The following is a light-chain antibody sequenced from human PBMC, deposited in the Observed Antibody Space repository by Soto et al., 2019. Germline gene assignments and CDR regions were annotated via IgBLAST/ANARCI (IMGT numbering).Light chain of an antibody. Sequence: QSALTQPPSASGTPGQRVTISCSGSSSNIGTNTVNWYLQPPGTAPKLLIYNNNQRPSGVPDRFSGSKSGTSASLAISGLQSEDEAVYFCAAWDDSLNGLFVFGSGTKVTVL. V-gene: IGLV1-44*01. CDR1: SSNIGTNT. J-gene: IGLJ1*01. CDR3: AAWDDSLNGLFV. CDR2: NNN.